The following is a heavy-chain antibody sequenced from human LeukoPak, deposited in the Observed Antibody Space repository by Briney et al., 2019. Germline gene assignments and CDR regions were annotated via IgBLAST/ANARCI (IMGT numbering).Heavy chain of an antibody. CDR3: AKDLSADSGRIDY. V-gene: IGHV3-9*01. CDR2: ISWNSGSI. CDR1: GFTFDDYA. Sequence: GGSLRLSCAASGFTFDDYAMHWVRQAPGKGLEWVSGISWNSGSIGYADSVKGRFTISRDNAKNSLYLQMSSLRAEDTALYYCAKDLSADSGRIDYWGQGTLVTVSS. J-gene: IGHJ4*02. D-gene: IGHD6-19*01.